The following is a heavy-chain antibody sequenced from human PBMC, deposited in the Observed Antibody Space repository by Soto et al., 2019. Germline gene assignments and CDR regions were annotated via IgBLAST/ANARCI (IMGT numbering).Heavy chain of an antibody. J-gene: IGHJ3*02. CDR3: ARDTGYDHDAFDI. Sequence: ASVQVSFKSSGYSFLTIYHMHWVLQAPGQGLEWMGIINPTGSMTSYSQKFQGRLTMTRDTSTATDYMELSNLTSEDTALYFCARDTGYDHDAFDIWGQGTMVTFSS. V-gene: IGHV1-46*01. CDR2: INPTGSMT. CDR1: GYSFLTIYH. D-gene: IGHD5-12*01.